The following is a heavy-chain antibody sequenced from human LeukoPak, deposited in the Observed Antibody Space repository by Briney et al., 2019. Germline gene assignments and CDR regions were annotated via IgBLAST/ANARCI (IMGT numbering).Heavy chain of an antibody. CDR2: ISGSGGST. D-gene: IGHD3-9*01. J-gene: IGHJ4*02. V-gene: IGHV3-23*01. CDR1: GFTFSSYA. Sequence: GGSLRLSCAASGFTFSSYAMSWVRQAPGKGLEWVSAISGSGGSTYYADSVKGRFTISRDNSKNTLYLQMNSLRAEDTAVYYCAKWGDYDVLTGYYVSDYWGQGTLVTVSS. CDR3: AKWGDYDVLTGYYVSDY.